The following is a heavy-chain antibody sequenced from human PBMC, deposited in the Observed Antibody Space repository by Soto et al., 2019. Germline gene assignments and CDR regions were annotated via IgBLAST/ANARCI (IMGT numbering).Heavy chain of an antibody. Sequence: PSETLSLTCTVSGGFVNSDTHSWSWIRQTPGKRLEWIGFIYSGGSTKNPSLRSRVTMSVDTSKNQFSLKLRSVIVADTAVYHCARFVRSCSATTCSTRADVWGQGIQVTVSS. D-gene: IGHD2-2*01. V-gene: IGHV4-61*01. CDR1: GGFVNSDTHS. J-gene: IGHJ4*02. CDR2: IYSGGST. CDR3: ARFVRSCSATTCSTRADV.